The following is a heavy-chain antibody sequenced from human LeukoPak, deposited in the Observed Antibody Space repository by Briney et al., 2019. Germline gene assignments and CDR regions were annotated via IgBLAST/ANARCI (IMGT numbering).Heavy chain of an antibody. CDR3: TRASEYYDILTGYYITGGFDY. D-gene: IGHD3-9*01. V-gene: IGHV3-72*01. J-gene: IGHJ4*02. CDR2: VRDKANSYTT. Sequence: GGSLRLSCVASGFTFSGTFMDWVRQAPGEGLEWVGRVRDKANSYTTQYAVSVKGRFTISRDDSKNSLYLQMNSLKTEDTAVYYCTRASEYYDILTGYYITGGFDYWGQGTLVTVSS. CDR1: GFTFSGTF.